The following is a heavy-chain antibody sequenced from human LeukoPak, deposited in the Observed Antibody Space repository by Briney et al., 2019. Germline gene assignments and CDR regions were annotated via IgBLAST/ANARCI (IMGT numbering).Heavy chain of an antibody. CDR3: ARADYGSGSYLIDY. D-gene: IGHD3-10*01. CDR2: IYYSGST. J-gene: IGHJ4*02. CDR1: GGSVSSGSYY. Sequence: PSETLSLTCTVSGGSVSSGSYYWSWIRQPPGKGLEWIGYIYYSGSTNYNPSLKSRVTISVDTSKNQFSLELSSVTAADTAVYYCARADYGSGSYLIDYWGQGTLVTVSS. V-gene: IGHV4-61*01.